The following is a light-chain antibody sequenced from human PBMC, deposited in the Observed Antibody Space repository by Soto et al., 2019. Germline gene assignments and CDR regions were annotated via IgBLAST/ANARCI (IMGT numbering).Light chain of an antibody. CDR2: GNN. CDR3: QTYDTSLSAYV. V-gene: IGLV1-40*01. Sequence: QSVLAQPPSVSGAPGQRVTISCTGSSSNFGSGYDVQWYQQLPGRAPKFLISGNNDRPSGLPDRFSASKSGTSASLAITWLQAEDEADYYCQTYDTSLSAYVFGTGNKVTVL. J-gene: IGLJ1*01. CDR1: SSNFGSGYD.